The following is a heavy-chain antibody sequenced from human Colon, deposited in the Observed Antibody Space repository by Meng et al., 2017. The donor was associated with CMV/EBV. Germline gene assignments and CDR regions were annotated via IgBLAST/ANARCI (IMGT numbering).Heavy chain of an antibody. J-gene: IGHJ4*02. Sequence: TVSCKASGYSFASYDLNWVRLTDGQGLEWVAWMDPCSGNSTHAQRLQGRITLTRDTSTTTAYMELTNLRSEDTAVYFCARGNSWFVYWGQGTLVTVSS. CDR2: MDPCSGNS. CDR1: GYSFASYD. CDR3: ARGNSWFVY. D-gene: IGHD3-10*01. V-gene: IGHV1-8*01.